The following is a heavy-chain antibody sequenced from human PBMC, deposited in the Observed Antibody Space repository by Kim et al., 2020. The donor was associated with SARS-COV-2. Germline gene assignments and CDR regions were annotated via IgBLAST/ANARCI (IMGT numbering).Heavy chain of an antibody. D-gene: IGHD3-16*01. CDR3: ARGLIPRGY. CDR1: GFTFSSYA. J-gene: IGHJ4*02. V-gene: IGHV3-30*04. CDR2: ISYDGSNK. Sequence: GGSLRLSCAASGFTFSSYAMHWVRQAPGKGLEWVAVISYDGSNKYYADSVKGRFTISRDNSKNTLYLQMNSLRAEDTAVYYCARGLIPRGYWGQGTLVTVSS.